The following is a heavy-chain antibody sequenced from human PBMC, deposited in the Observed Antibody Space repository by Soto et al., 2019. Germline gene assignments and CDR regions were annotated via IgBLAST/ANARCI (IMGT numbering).Heavy chain of an antibody. J-gene: IGHJ4*02. D-gene: IGHD3-10*01. CDR3: ARAGRNEWAAVAA. Sequence: SXTLSLTCAVYGGTFSGYYWNWIRQPPVKGLEWIGEIDHSGSTNYNPSLKSRVTISVDTSKNQFSLNLSSVTAADTAVYYCARAGRNEWAAVAAWGQGILVTVSS. CDR2: IDHSGST. V-gene: IGHV4-34*01. CDR1: GGTFSGYY.